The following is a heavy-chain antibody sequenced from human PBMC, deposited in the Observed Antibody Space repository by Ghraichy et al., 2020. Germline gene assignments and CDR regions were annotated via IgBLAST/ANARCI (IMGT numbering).Heavy chain of an antibody. V-gene: IGHV1-69*13. Sequence: SVKVSCKASGGTFSSYAISWVRQAPGQGLEWMGGIIPIFGTANYAQKFQGRVTITADESTSTAYMELSSLRSEDTAVYYCARENYYDSSGYYYPYTYWGQGTLVTVSS. J-gene: IGHJ4*02. CDR3: ARENYYDSSGYYYPYTY. CDR1: GGTFSSYA. CDR2: IIPIFGTA. D-gene: IGHD3-22*01.